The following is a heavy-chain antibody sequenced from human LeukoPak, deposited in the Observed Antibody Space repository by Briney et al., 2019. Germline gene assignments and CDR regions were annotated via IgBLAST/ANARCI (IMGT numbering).Heavy chain of an antibody. J-gene: IGHJ3*02. CDR3: ARDFRVGTYAFDI. V-gene: IGHV4-59*01. Sequence: SEILSLTCTVSGGSISSYYWSWIRQPPGKGLEWIGYIYYSGSTNYNPSLKSRVTISVDTSKNQFSLKLSSVTAADTAVYYCARDFRVGTYAFDIWGQGTMVTVSS. CDR1: GGSISSYY. CDR2: IYYSGST. D-gene: IGHD2-21*02.